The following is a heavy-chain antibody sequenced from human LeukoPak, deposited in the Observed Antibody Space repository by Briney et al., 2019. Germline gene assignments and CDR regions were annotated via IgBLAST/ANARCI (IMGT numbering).Heavy chain of an antibody. Sequence: ASVKVSCKASGYTFTSYAMHWVRQAPGQRLEWMGWINAGNGNTKYSQKFQGRVTITRDTSASTAYMELSSLRSEDTAVYYCARVKYSGYAARGGFDYWGQGTLVTVSS. CDR3: ARVKYSGYAARGGFDY. V-gene: IGHV1-3*01. CDR2: INAGNGNT. CDR1: GYTFTSYA. J-gene: IGHJ4*02. D-gene: IGHD5-12*01.